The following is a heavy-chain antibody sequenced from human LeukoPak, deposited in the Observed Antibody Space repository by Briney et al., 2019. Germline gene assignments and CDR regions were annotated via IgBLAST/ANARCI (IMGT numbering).Heavy chain of an antibody. J-gene: IGHJ6*02. Sequence: GGSLRLSCAASGFTFNNYGMQWVRQAPGKGLEWVAVISYDGSNKYYADSVKGRFTISRDNSKNTLYLQMNSLRAEDTAVYYCAKKPRLAPISSSWYSFYYYYGMDVWGQGTTVTVSS. V-gene: IGHV3-30*18. CDR1: GFTFNNYG. CDR2: ISYDGSNK. D-gene: IGHD6-13*01. CDR3: AKKPRLAPISSSWYSFYYYYGMDV.